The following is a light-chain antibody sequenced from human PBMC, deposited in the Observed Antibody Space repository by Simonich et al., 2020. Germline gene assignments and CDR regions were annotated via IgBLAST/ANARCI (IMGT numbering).Light chain of an antibody. CDR1: QGISSY. CDR2: AAS. V-gene: IGKV1-9*01. J-gene: IGKJ2*01. CDR3: QQLNSYPPYT. Sequence: IQLTQSPSFLSASVGDRVTITCRASQGISSYLAWYQQKPGKAPKLLIYAASTLQSVVPSRFSGSGSGTEFTLTISSLQPEDFATYYCQQLNSYPPYTFGQGTKLEIK.